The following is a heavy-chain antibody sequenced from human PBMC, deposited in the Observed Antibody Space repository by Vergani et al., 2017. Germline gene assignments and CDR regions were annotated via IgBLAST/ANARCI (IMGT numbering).Heavy chain of an antibody. CDR1: GGSISSYY. CDR2: IYYSGST. CDR3: ARVDANISGRDY. Sequence: QVQLPESGPGLVKPSETLSLTCTVSGGSISSYYWSWIRQPPGKGLEWIGYIYYSGSTNYNPSLKSRVTISVDTSKNQFSLKLSSVTAADTAVYYCARVDANISGRDYWGQGTLVTVSS. V-gene: IGHV4-59*01. J-gene: IGHJ4*02. D-gene: IGHD6-19*01.